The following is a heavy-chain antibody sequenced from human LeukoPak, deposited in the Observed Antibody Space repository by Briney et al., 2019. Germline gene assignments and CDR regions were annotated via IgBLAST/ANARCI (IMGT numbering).Heavy chain of an antibody. V-gene: IGHV4-4*07. J-gene: IGHJ5*02. D-gene: IGHD3-3*01. CDR2: IIYISGST. CDR3: AKGYYTFDP. Sequence: SETLSLTCTVSGGSISSYYWSWIRQPAGKGLEWIGHIIYISGSTNYNPSLKSRVPMSVDTSKNQFSLKLSSVTAADTAVYYCAKGYYTFDPWGQGTLVTVSS. CDR1: GGSISSYY.